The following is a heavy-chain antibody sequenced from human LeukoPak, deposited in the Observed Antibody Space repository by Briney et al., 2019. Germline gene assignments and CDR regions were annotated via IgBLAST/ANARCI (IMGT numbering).Heavy chain of an antibody. CDR2: IIPIFGTA. V-gene: IGHV1-69*13. J-gene: IGHJ5*02. Sequence: GASVKVSCKASGGTFSSYAISWVRQAPGQGLERMGGIIPIFGTANYAQKFQGRVTITADESTSTAYMELSSLRSEDTAVYYCARVRCEGSCYSFTAWFDPWGQGTLVTVSS. D-gene: IGHD2-15*01. CDR3: ARVRCEGSCYSFTAWFDP. CDR1: GGTFSSYA.